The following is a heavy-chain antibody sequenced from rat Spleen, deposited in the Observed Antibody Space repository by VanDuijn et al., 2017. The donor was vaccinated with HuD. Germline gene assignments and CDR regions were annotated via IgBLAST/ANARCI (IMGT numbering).Heavy chain of an antibody. V-gene: IGHV5-25*01. CDR3: ARQDTSGYSNWFGY. J-gene: IGHJ3*01. CDR2: INTGGSNT. D-gene: IGHD4-3*01. Sequence: EVQLVESGGGLVQPGRSMKLSCTVSGFTFSNYGMAWVRQTPTKGLEWVASINTGGSNTYYRVSVKGRFTVSRDNAKSTLYLQMNSLRSEDAATYYCARQDTSGYSNWFGYWGQGTLVTVSS. CDR1: GFTFSNYG.